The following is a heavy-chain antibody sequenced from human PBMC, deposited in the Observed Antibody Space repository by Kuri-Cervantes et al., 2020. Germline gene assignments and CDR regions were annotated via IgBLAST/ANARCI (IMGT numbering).Heavy chain of an antibody. CDR2: ISYDGSNK. CDR1: GFTFSSYA. J-gene: IGHJ6*02. V-gene: IGHV3-30-3*01. CDR3: ARGDLVVPAAIGADYYYGMDV. Sequence: GESLKISCAASGFTFSSYAMHWVRQAPGKGLEWVAVISYDGSNKYYADSVKGRFTISRDNSKNTLYLQMSSLRAEDTAVYYCARGDLVVPAAIGADYYYGMDVWGQGTTVTVSS. D-gene: IGHD2-2*02.